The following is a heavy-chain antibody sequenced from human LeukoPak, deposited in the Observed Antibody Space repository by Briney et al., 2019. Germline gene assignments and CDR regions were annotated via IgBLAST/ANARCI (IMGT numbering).Heavy chain of an antibody. V-gene: IGHV3-7*01. CDR2: INEDGGER. CDR3: ARGGNLEN. CDR1: GFTLNRYW. D-gene: IGHD1-14*01. Sequence: GGSLRLSCAASGFTLNRYWMSWVREAPGKGLEWVANINEDGGERHYVDSVKGRFTISRDNAKNSLYLQMNSLRAEDTAVYYCARGGNLENWGGGTLVTVSS. J-gene: IGHJ4*02.